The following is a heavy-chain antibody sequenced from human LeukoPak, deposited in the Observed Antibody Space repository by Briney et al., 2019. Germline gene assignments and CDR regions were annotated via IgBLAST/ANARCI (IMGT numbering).Heavy chain of an antibody. J-gene: IGHJ4*02. D-gene: IGHD3-22*01. CDR2: IHDSCST. Sequence: SETLSLTCTVSGGSISSYYWSWSRQPPGEGLEWIGYIHDSCSTNNNPSLKSRVSISVDTSTTEFSLKLSSVTAADTAIYFCARGATSGYHLAPFDYWGQGTMVTVSS. CDR1: GGSISSYY. CDR3: ARGATSGYHLAPFDY. V-gene: IGHV4-59*01.